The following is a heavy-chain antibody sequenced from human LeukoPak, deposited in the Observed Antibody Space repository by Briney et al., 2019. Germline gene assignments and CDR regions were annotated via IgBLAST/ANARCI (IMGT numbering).Heavy chain of an antibody. D-gene: IGHD6-25*01. Sequence: SETLSLTCAVYGGSFSGYYWSWIRQPPGKGLEWIGEISHTGSTNYNPSLKSRVTISVDTSKNQFSLKLSSVTAADTAVYYCVRTARLLDYWGQGALVIVSS. CDR3: VRTARLLDY. V-gene: IGHV4-34*01. CDR2: ISHTGST. CDR1: GGSFSGYY. J-gene: IGHJ4*02.